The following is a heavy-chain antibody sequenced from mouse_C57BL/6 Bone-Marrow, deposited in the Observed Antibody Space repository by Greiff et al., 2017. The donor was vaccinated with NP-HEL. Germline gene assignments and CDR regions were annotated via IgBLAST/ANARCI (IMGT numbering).Heavy chain of an antibody. Sequence: EVQLQQSGTVLARPGASVKMSCKTSGYTFTSYWMHWVKQRPGQGLEWIGAIYPGNSDTSYNQKFKGKAKLTAVTSASTAYMELSSLTNEDSAVYYCTREVICSYFDVWGTGTTVTVSS. CDR2: IYPGNSDT. J-gene: IGHJ1*03. D-gene: IGHD2-1*01. CDR1: GYTFTSYW. CDR3: TREVICSYFDV. V-gene: IGHV1-5*01.